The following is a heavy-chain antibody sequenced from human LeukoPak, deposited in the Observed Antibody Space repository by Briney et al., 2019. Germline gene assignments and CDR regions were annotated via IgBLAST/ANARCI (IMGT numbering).Heavy chain of an antibody. CDR2: ISVYNSNT. D-gene: IGHD4-17*01. Sequence: ASVKVSCKASGYTFTSYPISWVRQAPGQGLEWMRWISVYNSNTKYAQKLQGRVTMTTDRSTSTAYMELRSLRSDDTAVYYCARGYDYGDYVGDFDYWGQGTLVTVSS. CDR1: GYTFTSYP. CDR3: ARGYDYGDYVGDFDY. J-gene: IGHJ4*02. V-gene: IGHV1-18*01.